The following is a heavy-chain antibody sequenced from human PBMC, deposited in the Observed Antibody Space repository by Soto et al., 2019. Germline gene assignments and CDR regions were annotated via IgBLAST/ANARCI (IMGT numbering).Heavy chain of an antibody. Sequence: QITLKESGPTLVKPTQPLTLTCTFSGFSLSTSGVGVGWIRQPPGKALEWLALIYWHDDKRYSPSLKSRLTRHKDTAKNQGVLTMTNMDHVDTATYCCAHSAPPTPLRVLPGDAFDIWGQGTMVTVSS. CDR2: IYWHDDK. J-gene: IGHJ3*02. D-gene: IGHD3-3*01. CDR3: AHSAPPTPLRVLPGDAFDI. V-gene: IGHV2-5*01. CDR1: GFSLSTSGVG.